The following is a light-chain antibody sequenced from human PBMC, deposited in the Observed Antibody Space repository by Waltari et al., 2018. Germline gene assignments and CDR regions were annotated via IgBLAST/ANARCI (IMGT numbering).Light chain of an antibody. CDR3: CSYAGSGSWV. CDR1: GSEAGSYNL. J-gene: IGLJ3*02. Sequence: QSALTQPASVSGSPGQSITMSCTGSGSEAGSYNLVSWYQQHPGKAPKLIIYEDTKRSSGISNRFSASKSDNTASLTISGLQAEDEAEYYCCSYAGSGSWVFGGGTKLTVL. CDR2: EDT. V-gene: IGLV2-23*01.